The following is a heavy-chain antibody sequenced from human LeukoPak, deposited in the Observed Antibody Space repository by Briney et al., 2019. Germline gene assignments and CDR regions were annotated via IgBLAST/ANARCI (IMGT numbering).Heavy chain of an antibody. CDR1: GFTFSNYA. J-gene: IGHJ4*02. D-gene: IGHD2-8*01. V-gene: IGHV3-23*01. CDR2: ISGGGGIT. CDR3: AKGKNGYAYFDC. Sequence: PGGSLRLSCAASGFTFSNYAMSWVRQAPGRGLEWVSTISGGGGITYYADSVKGRFTISRDNSRSSLYLQMNSPRAEDTAIYYCAKGKNGYAYFDCWGQGTLVTVSS.